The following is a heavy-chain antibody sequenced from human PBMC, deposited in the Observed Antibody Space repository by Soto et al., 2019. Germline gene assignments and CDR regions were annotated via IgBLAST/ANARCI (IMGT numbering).Heavy chain of an antibody. V-gene: IGHV4-34*01. CDR1: GGSFSGYY. J-gene: IGHJ6*02. CDR2: INHSGST. CDR3: ARTATLRLRGSGSYWNYYYYGMDV. D-gene: IGHD3-10*01. Sequence: ETLSLTCAVYGGSFSGYYWSWIRQPPGKGLEWIGEINHSGSTNYNPSLKSRVTISVDTSKNQFSLKLSSVTAADTAVYYCARTATLRLRGSGSYWNYYYYGMDVWGQGTTVTVSS.